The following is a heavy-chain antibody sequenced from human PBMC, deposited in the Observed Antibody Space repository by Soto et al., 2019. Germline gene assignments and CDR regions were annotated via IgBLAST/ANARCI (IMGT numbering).Heavy chain of an antibody. CDR3: ARSPDYGDYGELDY. CDR2: IYTSGST. Sequence: QVQLQESGPGLVKPSETLSLTCTVSGGSISSYYWSWIRQPAGKGLEWIGRIYTSGSTNYNPSLKSRVTMSVDTSKNQFSLKLSSVTAADTAVYYCARSPDYGDYGELDYWGQGTLVTVSS. J-gene: IGHJ4*02. D-gene: IGHD4-17*01. V-gene: IGHV4-4*07. CDR1: GGSISSYY.